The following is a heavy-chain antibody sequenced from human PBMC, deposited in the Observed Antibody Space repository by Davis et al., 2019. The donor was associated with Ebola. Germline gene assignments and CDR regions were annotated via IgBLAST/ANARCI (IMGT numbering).Heavy chain of an antibody. CDR1: GFTFSDYY. Sequence: GGSLRLSCAASGFTFSDYYMSWVRQAPGKGLEWVGRIKSKTDGGTTDYAAPVKGRFAMSRDDSKNTLYLQMNSLKIDDTAVYYCTTLSTVTTMYFDLWGRGTLVTVSS. J-gene: IGHJ2*01. V-gene: IGHV3-15*01. CDR2: IKSKTDGGTT. CDR3: TTLSTVTTMYFDL. D-gene: IGHD4-17*01.